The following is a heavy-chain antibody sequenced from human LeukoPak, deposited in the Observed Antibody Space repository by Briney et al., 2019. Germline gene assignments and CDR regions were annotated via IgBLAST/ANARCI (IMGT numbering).Heavy chain of an antibody. Sequence: SETLSLTCAVYGGSFSGYYWSWIRQPPGKGLEWIGEINHSGSTNYNPSLKSRVTISVDTSKNQFSLKLSSVTAADTAVCYCARDPHPQYYYDSSGYSQGYYGMDVWGQGTTVTVSS. CDR3: ARDPHPQYYYDSSGYSQGYYGMDV. J-gene: IGHJ6*02. V-gene: IGHV4-34*01. D-gene: IGHD3-22*01. CDR1: GGSFSGYY. CDR2: INHSGST.